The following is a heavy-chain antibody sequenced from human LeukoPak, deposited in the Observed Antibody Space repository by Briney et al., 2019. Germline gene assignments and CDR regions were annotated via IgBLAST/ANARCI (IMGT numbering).Heavy chain of an antibody. D-gene: IGHD3-22*01. CDR3: AAEAAYYYDSRDAFDV. V-gene: IGHV1-58*01. CDR2: IVVGSGNT. CDR1: GFTFTSSA. Sequence: EASAKVSCKASGFTFTSSAVQWVRQARGQRLEWIGWIVVGSGNTNYAQKFQERVTITRDMSTSLVYMELSSLRSEDTAVYYCAAEAAYYYDSRDAFDVWGQGTMVTVSS. J-gene: IGHJ3*01.